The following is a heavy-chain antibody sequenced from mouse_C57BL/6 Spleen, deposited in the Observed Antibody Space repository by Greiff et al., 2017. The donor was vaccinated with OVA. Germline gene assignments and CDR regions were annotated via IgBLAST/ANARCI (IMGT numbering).Heavy chain of an antibody. D-gene: IGHD2-4*01. CDR3: AKKGGMMTTRYYFDY. CDR1: GYTFTDYN. J-gene: IGHJ2*01. CDR2: INPNNGGT. V-gene: IGHV1-22*01. Sequence: VQLKESGPELVKPGASVKMSCKASGYTFTDYNMHWVKQSHGKSLEWIGYINPNNGGTSYNQKFKGKATLTVNQSSHTAYMELRSLTSEETSDDYCAKKGGMMTTRYYFDYWGQGTTLTVSS.